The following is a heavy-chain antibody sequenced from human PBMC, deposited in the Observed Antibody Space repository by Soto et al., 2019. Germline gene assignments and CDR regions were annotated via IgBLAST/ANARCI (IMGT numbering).Heavy chain of an antibody. CDR2: IYYSGST. J-gene: IGHJ4*02. Sequence: SETLSLTCVVSGGSISSINYNWGWIRQPPGKGLEWIGNIYYSGSTYYNPSLKSRVTISVDRSKNQFSLKLSSVTAADTAVYYCARGQVVAAQHWGQGTLVTVSS. CDR3: ARGQVVAAQH. V-gene: IGHV4-39*07. CDR1: GGSISSINYN. D-gene: IGHD2-15*01.